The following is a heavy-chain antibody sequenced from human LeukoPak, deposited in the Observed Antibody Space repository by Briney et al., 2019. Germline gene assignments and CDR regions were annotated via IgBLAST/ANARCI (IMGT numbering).Heavy chain of an antibody. J-gene: IGHJ4*02. CDR3: AKDRSYDFWSGQANFDY. Sequence: GGSLRLSCAASGFTFSSYAMSWIRQAPGKGLEWVSAISATGGSTYYADSVKGRFTISRDNSKNTLSLQMNSLRAEDTAVYYCAKDRSYDFWSGQANFDYWGRGMLVTVSS. CDR1: GFTFSSYA. D-gene: IGHD3-3*01. V-gene: IGHV3-23*01. CDR2: ISATGGST.